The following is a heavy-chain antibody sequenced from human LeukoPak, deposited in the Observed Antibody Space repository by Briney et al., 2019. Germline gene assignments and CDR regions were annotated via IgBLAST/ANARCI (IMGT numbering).Heavy chain of an antibody. Sequence: ASVNVSCKASGYTFTEFYILWVRQAPGQGFEWMGWINPNSGGTDYAQKFQDRVFMTRDTSTSTAYMELSRLRSDDTAVYHCARGHGSYYYYLDVWGRGTTVTVSS. CDR2: INPNSGGT. J-gene: IGHJ6*03. D-gene: IGHD3-10*01. CDR1: GYTFTEFY. CDR3: ARGHGSYYYYLDV. V-gene: IGHV1-2*02.